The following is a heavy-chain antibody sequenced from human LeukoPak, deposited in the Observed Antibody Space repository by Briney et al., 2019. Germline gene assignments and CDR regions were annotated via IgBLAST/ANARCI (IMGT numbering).Heavy chain of an antibody. J-gene: IGHJ4*02. CDR2: IYYSGST. CDR1: GGSIRNEGYY. Sequence: SQTLSLTCPVSGGSIRNEGYYWIWIREPPGRGLEWIEYIYYSGSTYYNPSLKSRVTIPLDKPKNQFSLTLTYVSAAETAGYYRARRSDYSGSESYYYFVYWGQGILVTVSS. CDR3: ARRSDYSGSESYYYFVY. V-gene: IGHV4-31*03. D-gene: IGHD3-10*01.